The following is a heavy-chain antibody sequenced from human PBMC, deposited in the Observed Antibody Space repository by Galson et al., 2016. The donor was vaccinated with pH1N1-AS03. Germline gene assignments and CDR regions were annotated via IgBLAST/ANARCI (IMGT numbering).Heavy chain of an antibody. Sequence: SLRLSCAASGFTFSGYAMNWVRQAPGEGLEWVSTISGSGGHTYYAGSVSGRFTISRDYSKNTLYLQMNSLRAEDTAVYYCVKDGVERAAAGFAYFDYWGQGILVTVSS. J-gene: IGHJ4*02. D-gene: IGHD6-13*01. CDR2: ISGSGGHT. CDR3: VKDGVERAAAGFAYFDY. CDR1: GFTFSGYA. V-gene: IGHV3-23*01.